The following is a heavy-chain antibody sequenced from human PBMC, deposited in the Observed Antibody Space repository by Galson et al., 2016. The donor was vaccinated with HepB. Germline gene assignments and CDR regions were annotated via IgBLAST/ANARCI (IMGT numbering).Heavy chain of an antibody. J-gene: IGHJ4*02. CDR2: VNPRSGAT. CDR3: ARGRAESSSWYGGIDF. D-gene: IGHD6-13*01. CDR1: GYTFTGYY. Sequence: SVKVSCKASGYTFTGYYMHWVRQAPGQGLEWMGWVNPRSGATNFARKFQDSVTLTRDTSINTAYMDLSRLSSDDTAVYYCARGRAESSSWYGGIDFWGQGTLVTVSS. V-gene: IGHV1-2*02.